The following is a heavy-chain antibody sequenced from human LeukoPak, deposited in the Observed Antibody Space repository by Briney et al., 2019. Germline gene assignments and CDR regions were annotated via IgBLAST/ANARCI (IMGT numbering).Heavy chain of an antibody. CDR1: GDSVSSAGYH. Sequence: PSETLFLTCSVSGDSVSSAGYHWSWIRQAPGKGLEWIGHSGSPGYNPSLKSRVMISIDTSKNQFSLKVSTVTAADTAVYYCTTYYVGEGGRGHWGPGTLVTVSS. CDR3: TTYYVGEGGRGH. CDR2: SGSP. J-gene: IGHJ4*02. D-gene: IGHD2-21*01. V-gene: IGHV4-61*08.